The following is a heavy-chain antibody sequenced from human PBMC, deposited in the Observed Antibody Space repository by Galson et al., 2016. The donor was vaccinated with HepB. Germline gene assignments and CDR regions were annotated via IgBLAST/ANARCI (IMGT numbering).Heavy chain of an antibody. CDR3: ARDTPPTEAGENHYGVDV. J-gene: IGHJ6*04. V-gene: IGHV4-31*03. D-gene: IGHD6-19*01. CDR1: GAPMTSGGFF. CDR2: IHYGGTT. Sequence: SLTCTVSGAPMTSGGFFWTWIRQLPGRGLEWIGEIHYGGTTYYNPSLKGRVSMSLHMSQNQFYLTLTSVTAADTALYYCARDTPPTEAGENHYGVDVWGKGTMVTVSS.